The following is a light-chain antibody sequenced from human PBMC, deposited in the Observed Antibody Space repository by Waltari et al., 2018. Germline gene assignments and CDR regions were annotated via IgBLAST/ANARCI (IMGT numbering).Light chain of an antibody. V-gene: IGKV4-1*01. CDR1: QSVLYRSNNKNC. CDR3: QQYYTTPPT. Sequence: DIVMTQSPDSLAVSLGERATINCKSSQSVLYRSNNKNCLAWYQQKPGQSPKLLIYWTSTRESGVPDRFSGGGSGTDFTLTISSLQAEDVAVYYCQQYYTTPPTFGGGTKVEFK. J-gene: IGKJ4*01. CDR2: WTS.